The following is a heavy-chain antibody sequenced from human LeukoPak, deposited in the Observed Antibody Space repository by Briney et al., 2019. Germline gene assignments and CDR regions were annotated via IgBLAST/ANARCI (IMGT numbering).Heavy chain of an antibody. J-gene: IGHJ4*02. CDR1: GGSISSYY. V-gene: IGHV4-34*01. Sequence: PSETLSLTCTVSGGSISSYYWSWIRQPPGKGLEWIGEINHSGSTNYNPSLKSRVTISVDTSKNQFSLKLSSVTAADTAVYYCARGAVAPFDYWGQGTLVTVSS. CDR2: INHSGST. CDR3: ARGAVAPFDY. D-gene: IGHD6-19*01.